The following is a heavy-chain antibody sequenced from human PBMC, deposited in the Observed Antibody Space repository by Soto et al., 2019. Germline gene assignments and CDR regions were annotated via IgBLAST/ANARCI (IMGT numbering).Heavy chain of an antibody. CDR2: ISGSGGST. CDR3: AKPGYCSGGSYTNVLYYFDY. CDR1: GFTFSSYA. D-gene: IGHD2-15*01. Sequence: EVQLLESGGGLVQPGGSLRLSCAASGFTFSSYAMSWVRQAPGKGLEWVSAISGSGGSTYYADSVKGRFTISRDNSKNTLYLQMNSLRAEDTAVYYCAKPGYCSGGSYTNVLYYFDYWGQGTLVTVSS. V-gene: IGHV3-23*01. J-gene: IGHJ4*02.